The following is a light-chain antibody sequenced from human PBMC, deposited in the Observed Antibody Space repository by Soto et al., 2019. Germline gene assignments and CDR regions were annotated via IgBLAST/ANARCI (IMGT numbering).Light chain of an antibody. CDR2: DVS. CDR3: CSYTSSSTPWV. V-gene: IGLV2-14*03. Sequence: QSVLTQPASVSGSRGQSITISCTGTSSDVGGYNYVSWYQQHPGKAPKLMIYDVSDRPSGVSNRFSASKSGNTASLTISGLQAEDEADXYCCSYTSSSTPWVFGPGTKVTV. CDR1: SSDVGGYNY. J-gene: IGLJ1*01.